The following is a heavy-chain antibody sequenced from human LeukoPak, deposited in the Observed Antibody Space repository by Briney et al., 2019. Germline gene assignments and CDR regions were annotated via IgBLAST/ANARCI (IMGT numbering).Heavy chain of an antibody. Sequence: PSETLSLTCTVSGYSISSGYYWGWIRQPPGKGLEWIGSIYHSGSTYYNPSLKSRVTISVDTSKNQFSLKLSSVTAADTAVYYCARDPARPLTYYYDSSGYEWGQGTLVTVSS. V-gene: IGHV4-38-2*02. J-gene: IGHJ4*02. CDR1: GYSISSGYY. CDR3: ARDPARPLTYYYDSSGYE. CDR2: IYHSGST. D-gene: IGHD3-22*01.